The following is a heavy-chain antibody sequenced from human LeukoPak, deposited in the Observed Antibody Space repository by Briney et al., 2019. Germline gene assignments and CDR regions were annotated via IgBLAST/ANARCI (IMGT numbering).Heavy chain of an antibody. CDR3: ASQYSSSWSFDY. Sequence: GGSLRLSCAASGFTFSDHYMDWVRQAPGKGLEWVGRTRNKANSYTAEYAASVKGRFTISRDDSENLLYLQMNSLRAEDTAVYYCASQYSSSWSFDYWGQGTLVTVSS. CDR2: TRNKANSYTA. D-gene: IGHD6-13*01. CDR1: GFTFSDHY. V-gene: IGHV3-72*01. J-gene: IGHJ4*02.